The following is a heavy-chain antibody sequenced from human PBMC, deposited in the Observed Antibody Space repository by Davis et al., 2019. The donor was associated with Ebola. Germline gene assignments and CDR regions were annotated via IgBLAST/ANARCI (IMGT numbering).Heavy chain of an antibody. D-gene: IGHD4-17*01. J-gene: IGHJ4*02. CDR3: ARDIAYGTFDY. Sequence: GESLKISCAASGFTFSSYWMTWIRQAPGKGLEWVANIKEDGSEKYYEDSVKGRFTISRDNAKNSLYLQMNSLRADDMAVYYCARDIAYGTFDYWGRGTQVTVSS. CDR1: GFTFSSYW. CDR2: IKEDGSEK. V-gene: IGHV3-7*01.